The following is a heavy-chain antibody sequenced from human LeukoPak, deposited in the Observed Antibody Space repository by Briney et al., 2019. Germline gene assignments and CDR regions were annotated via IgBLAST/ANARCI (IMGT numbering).Heavy chain of an antibody. CDR2: ISSSGRYI. V-gene: IGHV3-21*01. CDR3: ARSRSPLKYYDGMDV. J-gene: IGHJ6*02. Sequence: GGSLRLSCVVSGFPFNTYGMSWVRQSPGKGLEWVSSISSSGRYIYYADSVKGRSTISRDNAENSLYLQMNTLTDVDTAVYYCARSRSPLKYYDGMDVWGQGTTVTVSS. CDR1: GFPFNTYG. D-gene: IGHD6-13*01.